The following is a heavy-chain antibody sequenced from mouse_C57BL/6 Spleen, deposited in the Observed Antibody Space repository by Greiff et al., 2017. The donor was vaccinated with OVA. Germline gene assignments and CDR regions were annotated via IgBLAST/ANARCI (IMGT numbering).Heavy chain of an antibody. V-gene: IGHV5-4*01. Sequence: DVQLVESGGGLVKPGGSLKLSCAASGFTFSSYAMSWVRQTPEKRLEWVATISDGGSYTYYPDNVKGRFTISRDNAKNNLYLQMSHLKSEDTAMYYCARDAPSYYSNPYYWGQGTSVTVSS. CDR3: ARDAPSYYSNPYY. CDR2: ISDGGSYT. CDR1: GFTFSSYA. J-gene: IGHJ4*01. D-gene: IGHD2-5*01.